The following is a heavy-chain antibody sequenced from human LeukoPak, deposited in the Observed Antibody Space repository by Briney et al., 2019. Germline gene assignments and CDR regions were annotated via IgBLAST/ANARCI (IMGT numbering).Heavy chain of an antibody. Sequence: ASVKVSCKASGYIFTRYAMSWVRQAPGQGLEWMGWINTNTRNPTYAQGFQGRFVFSLDTSVSTAYLQISSLKAEDTAVYYCARDYGYDSSGNLIWALDFWGQGTLVTVSS. CDR2: INTNTRNP. CDR1: GYIFTRYA. CDR3: ARDYGYDSSGNLIWALDF. J-gene: IGHJ4*02. D-gene: IGHD3-22*01. V-gene: IGHV7-4-1*02.